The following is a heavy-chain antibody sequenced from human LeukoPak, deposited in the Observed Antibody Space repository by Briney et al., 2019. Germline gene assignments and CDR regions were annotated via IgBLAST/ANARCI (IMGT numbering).Heavy chain of an antibody. CDR1: GGTVSSDA. Sequence: GASVKVSCKASGGTVSSDAISWVRQAPGQGLEWMGGIIPIFGSPNYAQKFQGRVTITADRSTSTAYMELNSLRSEDTAVYFCARDTGGKPFDYWGQGTLVTVSS. CDR3: ARDTGGKPFDY. V-gene: IGHV1-69*06. CDR2: IIPIFGSP. D-gene: IGHD4-23*01. J-gene: IGHJ4*02.